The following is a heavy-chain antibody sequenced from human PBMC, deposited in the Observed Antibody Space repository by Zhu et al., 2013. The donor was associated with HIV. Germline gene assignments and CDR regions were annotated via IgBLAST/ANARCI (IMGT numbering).Heavy chain of an antibody. Sequence: QVQLQESGPGVVKSSEALSLTCSVSGYSISSGYYWAWIRQSPEKGLESIGSIYHSGTTDYNPSLKSRVTISVDTSKNQFSLRLSSVTAADMAVYFCARRTGNGGPNRVFDAWGQGTMVTVSS. D-gene: IGHD2-8*01. CDR3: ARRTGNGGPNRVFDA. V-gene: IGHV4-38-2*02. J-gene: IGHJ3*01. CDR2: IYHSGTT. CDR1: GYSISSGYY.